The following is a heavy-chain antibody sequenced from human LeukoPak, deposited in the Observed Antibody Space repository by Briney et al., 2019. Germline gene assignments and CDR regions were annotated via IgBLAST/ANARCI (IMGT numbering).Heavy chain of an antibody. V-gene: IGHV1-69-2*01. CDR3: ATASVHWHSSSLDYYYMDV. CDR1: VYTFTDYY. J-gene: IGHJ6*03. D-gene: IGHD6-6*01. Sequence: ATLRISSKVSVYTFTDYYMHSGQQTPREGGESIGLVYTEDGETIYAEKFQGGVTITADTSTATAYVALSSLRSEDTAVYYCATASVHWHSSSLDYYYMDVWGKGTTVTVSS. CDR2: VYTEDGET.